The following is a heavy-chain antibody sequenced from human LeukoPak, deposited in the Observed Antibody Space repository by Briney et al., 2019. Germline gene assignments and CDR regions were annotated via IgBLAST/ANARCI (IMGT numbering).Heavy chain of an antibody. CDR1: GFTFSSYA. Sequence: PGGSLRLSCAASGFTFSSYAMSWVRQAPGKGLEWVSAISGSGGSTYYADSVKGRFTISRDNSKNTLYLQMSSLRAEDTAVYYCAKWRGYCSSTSCPPGYYGMDVWGKGTTVTVSS. V-gene: IGHV3-23*01. D-gene: IGHD2-2*01. CDR2: ISGSGGST. CDR3: AKWRGYCSSTSCPPGYYGMDV. J-gene: IGHJ6*04.